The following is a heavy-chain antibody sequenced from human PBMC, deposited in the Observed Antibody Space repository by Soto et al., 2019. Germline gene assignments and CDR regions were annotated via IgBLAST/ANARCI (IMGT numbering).Heavy chain of an antibody. Sequence: QVQLVQSGAEVKKPGASVKVSCKASGYTFTSYGISWVRQAPGQGLEWMGWISAYNGNTNYAQKLQGRVTMTTDTSTSTAYMELRSLRSDDTAVYYCSRDVKCSGGSCYDFYYYGMHVWGQGPTVTVSS. CDR1: GYTFTSYG. J-gene: IGHJ6*02. CDR3: SRDVKCSGGSCYDFYYYGMHV. V-gene: IGHV1-18*01. CDR2: ISAYNGNT. D-gene: IGHD2-15*01.